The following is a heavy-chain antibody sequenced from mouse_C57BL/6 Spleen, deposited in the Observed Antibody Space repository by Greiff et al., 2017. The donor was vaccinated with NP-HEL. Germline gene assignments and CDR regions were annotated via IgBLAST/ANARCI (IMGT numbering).Heavy chain of an antibody. V-gene: IGHV1-78*01. CDR3: ARPSLYYYGGAWFAY. D-gene: IGHD1-1*01. Sequence: QVQLQQSDAELVKPGASVKISCKVSGYTFTDHTIHWMKQRPEQGLEWIGYIYPRDGSTKYNEKFKGKATLTAHKSSSTAYMQLNSLTSEDSAVYFCARPSLYYYGGAWFAYWGQGTLVTVSA. CDR1: GYTFTDHT. CDR2: IYPRDGST. J-gene: IGHJ3*01.